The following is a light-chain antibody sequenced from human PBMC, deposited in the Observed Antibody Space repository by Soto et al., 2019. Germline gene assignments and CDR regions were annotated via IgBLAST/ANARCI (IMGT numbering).Light chain of an antibody. CDR1: QSVSSSY. V-gene: IGKV3-20*01. Sequence: EIVLTQSPGTLSLSPGERATLSCSASQSVSSSYLAWHQQKPGQAPRLLISATSSRATGIPDRFSGSGSGTDFTLTISRLEPEDFAVYYCQQYGTSPFTFGTGTKVDI. J-gene: IGKJ3*01. CDR3: QQYGTSPFT. CDR2: ATS.